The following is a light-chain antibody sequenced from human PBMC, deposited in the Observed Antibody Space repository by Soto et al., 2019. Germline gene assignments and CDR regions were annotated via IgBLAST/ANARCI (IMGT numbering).Light chain of an antibody. CDR2: DTS. Sequence: VMTQSPSTLSVSPGERDALSCRASQSVSSKLAWYRQRPGQAPRLVIYDTSTRATGVPARFSGSGSGTEFTLTISSLQSEDFGVYYCQQYNDWFSITFGQGTRLEIK. J-gene: IGKJ5*01. CDR3: QQYNDWFSIT. CDR1: QSVSSK. V-gene: IGKV3-15*01.